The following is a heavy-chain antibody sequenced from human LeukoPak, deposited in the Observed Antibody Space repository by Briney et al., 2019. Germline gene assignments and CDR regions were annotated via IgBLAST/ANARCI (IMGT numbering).Heavy chain of an antibody. CDR1: GYTLTDYY. V-gene: IGHV1-2*06. Sequence: ASVKVSCKASGYTLTDYYMHWVRQAPGQGLEWMGRINPNSGGTNYAQKFQGRVTMTRDTSISTVYMELSRLRSDDTAVYYCARSSGYYRQPVGLYWGQGTLVTVSS. J-gene: IGHJ4*02. CDR2: INPNSGGT. CDR3: ARSSGYYRQPVGLY. D-gene: IGHD3-22*01.